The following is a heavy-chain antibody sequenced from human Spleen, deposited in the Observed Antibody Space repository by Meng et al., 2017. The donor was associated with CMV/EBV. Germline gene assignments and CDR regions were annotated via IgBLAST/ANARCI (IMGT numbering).Heavy chain of an antibody. V-gene: IGHV3-7*01. J-gene: IGHJ4*02. CDR2: IKQDGSEQ. CDR3: AAEGGDYYDSSGDYAVF. CDR1: GFTFSRYW. D-gene: IGHD3-22*01. Sequence: GESLKISCAASGFTFSRYWMTWVRQAPGKGLQWVAYIKQDGSEQHYVDSVKGRFTISTDNAKNSLHLQMNSLRAEDTAVYYCAAEGGDYYDSSGDYAVFWGQGTLVTVSS.